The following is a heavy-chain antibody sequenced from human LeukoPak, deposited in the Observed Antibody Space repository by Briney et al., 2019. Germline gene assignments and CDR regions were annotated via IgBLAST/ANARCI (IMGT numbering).Heavy chain of an antibody. CDR2: IIPIFGIA. CDR1: GGTFSSYA. J-gene: IGHJ5*02. D-gene: IGHD3-22*01. Sequence: SVKVSRKASGGTFSSYAISWVRQAPGQGLEWMGRIIPIFGIANYAQKFQGRVTITADKSTSTAYMELSSLGSEDTAVYYCARSPVVIDFNWFDPWGQGTLVTVSS. CDR3: ARSPVVIDFNWFDP. V-gene: IGHV1-69*04.